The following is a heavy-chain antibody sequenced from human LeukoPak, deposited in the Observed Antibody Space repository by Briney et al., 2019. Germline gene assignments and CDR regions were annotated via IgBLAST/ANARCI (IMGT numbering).Heavy chain of an antibody. J-gene: IGHJ4*02. CDR2: IIPILGIA. CDR3: ARGPFTSYFDY. Sequence: SVKVSCKASGGTFSSYAISWVRQAPGQGLEWMGRIIPILGIANYAQKFQGRVTITADKSTSTAYMELSSLRSEDTAVYYCARGPFTSYFDYWGQGTLVTVSS. V-gene: IGHV1-69*04. CDR1: GGTFSSYA. D-gene: IGHD3-10*01.